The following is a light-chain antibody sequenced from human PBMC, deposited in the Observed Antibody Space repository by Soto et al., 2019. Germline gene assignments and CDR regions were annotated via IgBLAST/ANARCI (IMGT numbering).Light chain of an antibody. Sequence: EIVLTQSPATLSLSPGERGTLSCRASQSVSSYLAWYQQKPGQAPRLLIYDASNRATGIPARFSGSGSGTDFTLTISSLEPEDFAVYYCQQRYTWPITFGQGTRLEIK. J-gene: IGKJ5*01. V-gene: IGKV3-11*01. CDR2: DAS. CDR3: QQRYTWPIT. CDR1: QSVSSY.